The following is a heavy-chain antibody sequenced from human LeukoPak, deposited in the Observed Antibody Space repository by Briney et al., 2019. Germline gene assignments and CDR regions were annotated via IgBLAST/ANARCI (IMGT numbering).Heavy chain of an antibody. CDR3: ARGHYGSGSYYTFDF. CDR2: IIPILGIA. J-gene: IGHJ4*02. Sequence: GASVKVSCKASGGTFSSYAISWVRQAPGQGLEWMGRIIPILGIANYAQKFQGRVTITADKSTSTAYMELSSLRSEDTAVYYCARGHYGSGSYYTFDFWGQGTLVTVSS. CDR1: GGTFSSYA. D-gene: IGHD3-10*01. V-gene: IGHV1-69*04.